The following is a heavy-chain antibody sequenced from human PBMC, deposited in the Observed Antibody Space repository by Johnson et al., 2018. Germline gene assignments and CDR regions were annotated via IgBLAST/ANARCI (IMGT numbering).Heavy chain of an antibody. J-gene: IGHJ6*03. Sequence: EVQLLESGGGLVQPGRSLRLSCAASGFTFDDYAMHWVRQAPGKGLEWVSGISWNSGSIGYADSVKGRFTMSRDNAKNSLYLQMNSLRAEDTALYYCAKDAGYYYMDVWGKGTTVTVSS. CDR1: GFTFDDYA. CDR3: AKDAGYYYMDV. CDR2: ISWNSGSI. V-gene: IGHV3-9*01.